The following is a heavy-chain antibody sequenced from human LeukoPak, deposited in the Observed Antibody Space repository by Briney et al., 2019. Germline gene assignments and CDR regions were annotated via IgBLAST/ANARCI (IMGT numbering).Heavy chain of an antibody. V-gene: IGHV4-34*01. CDR2: INHGGST. CDR3: ARARVSVVVPAAIGLDY. CDR1: GGSFSGYY. J-gene: IGHJ4*02. Sequence: SETLSLTCAVYGGSFSGYYWSWIRQPPGKGLEWIGEINHGGSTNYNPSLKSRVTISVDTSKNQFSLKLSSVTAADTAVYYCARARVSVVVPAAIGLDYWGQGTLVTVSS. D-gene: IGHD2-2*01.